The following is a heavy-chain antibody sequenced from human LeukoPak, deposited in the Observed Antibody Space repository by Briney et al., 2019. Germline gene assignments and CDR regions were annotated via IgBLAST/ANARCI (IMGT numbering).Heavy chain of an antibody. V-gene: IGHV4-39*01. D-gene: IGHD5-24*01. J-gene: IGHJ3*02. CDR1: GGSISSSSYY. CDR2: IYYSGST. CDR3: ARHIGEMARDAFDI. Sequence: ASETLSLTCTVSGGSISSSSYYWGWIRQPPGKGLEWIGSIYYSGSTYYNPSLKSRVTISVDTSKNQFSLKLSSVTAADTAVYYCARHIGEMARDAFDIWGQGTMVTVSS.